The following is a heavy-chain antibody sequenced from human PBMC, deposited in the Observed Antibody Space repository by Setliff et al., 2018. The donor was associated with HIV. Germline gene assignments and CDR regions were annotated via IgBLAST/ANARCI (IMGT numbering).Heavy chain of an antibody. CDR3: ARDRPRGGGSLDAFDI. CDR1: GGSVSDSN. V-gene: IGHV3-21*01. Sequence: PSETLSLTCSVSGGSVSDSNVYWNWIRQSPGKGLEWVSSISSSSSYIYYADSVKGRFTISRDNAKNSLYLQMNSLRAEDTAVYYCARDRPRGGGSLDAFDIWGQGTMVTVSS. J-gene: IGHJ3*02. D-gene: IGHD1-26*01. CDR2: ISSSSSYI.